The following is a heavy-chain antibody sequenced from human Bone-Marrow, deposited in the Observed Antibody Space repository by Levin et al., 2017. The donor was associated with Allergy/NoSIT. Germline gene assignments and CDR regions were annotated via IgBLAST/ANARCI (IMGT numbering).Heavy chain of an antibody. V-gene: IGHV4-31*03. CDR1: GGSISSGGYY. J-gene: IGHJ2*01. CDR3: ARDRTNTFDSYGYWYFDL. Sequence: SQTLSLTCTVSGGSISSGGYYWSWIRQHPGKGLEWIGYIYYSGSTYYNPSLKSRVTISVDTSKNQFSLKLSSVTAADTAVYYCARDRTNTFDSYGYWYFDLWGRGTLVTVSS. D-gene: IGHD5-18*01. CDR2: IYYSGST.